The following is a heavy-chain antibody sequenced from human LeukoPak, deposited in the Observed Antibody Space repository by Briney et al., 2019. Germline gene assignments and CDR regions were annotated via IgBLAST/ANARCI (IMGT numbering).Heavy chain of an antibody. CDR2: ISSSGSTI. D-gene: IGHD2-15*01. J-gene: IGHJ6*02. CDR3: ARRAASSGGSWLLPYYYYYGMDV. Sequence: TGGSLRLSCAASGFTFSDYYMSWIRQAPGKGLEWVSYISSSGSTIYYADSVKGRFTISRDNAKNSLYLQTNSLRAEDTAVYYCARRAASSGGSWLLPYYYYYGMDVWGQGTTVTVSS. CDR1: GFTFSDYY. V-gene: IGHV3-11*01.